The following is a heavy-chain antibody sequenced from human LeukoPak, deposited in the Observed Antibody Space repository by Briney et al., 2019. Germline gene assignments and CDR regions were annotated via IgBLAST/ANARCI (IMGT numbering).Heavy chain of an antibody. D-gene: IGHD2-2*01. J-gene: IGHJ4*02. CDR1: GLTFTSHW. Sequence: PGGSLRLSCAASGLTFTSHWMHWVRQAPGKRLVGVSRINGDGSNTNYADSVKGRFTISRDNAKNTVYLQMNSLRAEDTAVYYCASGTSMAKCDYWGQGTLVTVSS. CDR2: INGDGSNT. V-gene: IGHV3-74*01. CDR3: ASGTSMAKCDY.